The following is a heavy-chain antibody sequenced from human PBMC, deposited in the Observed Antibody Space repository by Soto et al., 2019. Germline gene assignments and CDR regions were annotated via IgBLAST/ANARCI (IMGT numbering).Heavy chain of an antibody. V-gene: IGHV5-51*01. J-gene: IGHJ4*02. CDR2: IYPGDSDT. CDR1: GYSFTSYW. D-gene: IGHD3-3*01. Sequence: PGESLKISCKGSGYSFTSYWIGWVRQMPVKGLEWMGIIYPGDSDTSYSPSFQGQVTISADKSISTAYLQWSSLKASDTAMYYCARVSKGDCDFWREADYWGQGTLVTVS. CDR3: ARVSKGDCDFWREADY.